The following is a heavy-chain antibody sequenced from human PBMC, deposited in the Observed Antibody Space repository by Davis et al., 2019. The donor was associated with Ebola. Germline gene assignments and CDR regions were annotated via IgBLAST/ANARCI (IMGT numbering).Heavy chain of an antibody. J-gene: IGHJ5*02. V-gene: IGHV4-59*12. D-gene: IGHD3-10*01. CDR1: GGSISSYY. Sequence: SETLSLTCTVSGGSISSYYWSWIRQPPGKGLEWIGYIYYSGSTNYTPSLKSRVTISVDTSKNQFSLKLSSVTAADTAVYYCARGRVLLWFRELFWFDPWGQGTLVTVSS. CDR2: IYYSGST. CDR3: ARGRVLLWFRELFWFDP.